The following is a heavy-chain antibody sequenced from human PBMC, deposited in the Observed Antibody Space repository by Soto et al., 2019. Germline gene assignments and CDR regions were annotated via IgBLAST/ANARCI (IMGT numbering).Heavy chain of an antibody. CDR1: GGSFSGYY. D-gene: IGHD2-2*01. Sequence: WETLSLTCAVYGGSFSGYYWSWIRQPPGKGLEWIGEINHSGSTNYNPSLKSRVTISVDTSKNQFSLKLSSVTAADTAVYYCARGRGYCSSTSCYSWWFDPWGQGTLVTVSS. V-gene: IGHV4-34*01. CDR2: INHSGST. J-gene: IGHJ5*02. CDR3: ARGRGYCSSTSCYSWWFDP.